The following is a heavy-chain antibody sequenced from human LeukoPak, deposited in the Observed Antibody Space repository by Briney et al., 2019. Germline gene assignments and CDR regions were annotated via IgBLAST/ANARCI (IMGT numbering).Heavy chain of an antibody. Sequence: PSETLSLTCTVSGGSISSYYWSWIRQPPGKGLEWIGYIYYSESTNYNPSLKSRVTISVDTSKNQFSLKLSSVTAADTAVYYCARGGGDYDFWSGYLYYFDYWGQGTLVTVSS. CDR3: ARGGGDYDFWSGYLYYFDY. J-gene: IGHJ4*02. D-gene: IGHD3-3*01. CDR1: GGSISSYY. V-gene: IGHV4-59*01. CDR2: IYYSEST.